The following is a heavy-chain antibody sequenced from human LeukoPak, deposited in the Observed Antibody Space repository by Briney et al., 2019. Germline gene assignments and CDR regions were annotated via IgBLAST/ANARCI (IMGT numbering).Heavy chain of an antibody. CDR3: AKDDYRDPDVSYYFDY. V-gene: IGHV3-30*02. J-gene: IGHJ4*02. D-gene: IGHD4-11*01. CDR2: IRYDGSTK. CDR1: EFTFSSYG. Sequence: GGSLRLSCAASEFTFSSYGMHWVRQAPGKGLEWVAFIRYDGSTKYNTDSVKGRFTISRDNSKNTLYLQMNGLRAEDTAVYYCAKDDYRDPDVSYYFDYWGQGTLVTVSS.